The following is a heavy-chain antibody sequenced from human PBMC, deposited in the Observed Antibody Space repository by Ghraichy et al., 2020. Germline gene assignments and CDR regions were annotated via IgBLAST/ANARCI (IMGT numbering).Heavy chain of an antibody. V-gene: IGHV4-34*01. D-gene: IGHD5-12*01. CDR2: INHSGST. J-gene: IGHJ6*02. CDR1: GGSFSGYY. Sequence: SETLSLTCAVYGGSFSGYYWSWIRQPPGKGLEWIGEINHSGSTNYNPSLKSRVTISVDTSKNQFSLKLSSVTAADTAVYYCARGGLSSRIVATNYRYYYYYGMDVWGQGTTVTVSS. CDR3: ARGGLSSRIVATNYRYYYYYGMDV.